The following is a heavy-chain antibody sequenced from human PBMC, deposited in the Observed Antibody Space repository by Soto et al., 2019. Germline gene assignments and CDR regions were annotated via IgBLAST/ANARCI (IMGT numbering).Heavy chain of an antibody. CDR1: GYTFTSYA. D-gene: IGHD4-4*01. CDR3: ARERRDSNYYYYGMDV. J-gene: IGHJ6*02. Sequence: ASVKVSCKASGYTFTSYAMHWVRQAPGQGLEWMGWINPNSGGTNYAQKFQGWVTMTRDTSISTAYMELSRLRSDDTAVYYCARERRDSNYYYYGMDVWGQGATVTVSS. V-gene: IGHV1-2*04. CDR2: INPNSGGT.